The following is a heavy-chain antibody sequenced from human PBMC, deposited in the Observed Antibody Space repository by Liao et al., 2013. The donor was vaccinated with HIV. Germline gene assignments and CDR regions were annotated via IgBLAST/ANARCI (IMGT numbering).Heavy chain of an antibody. CDR2: IYTSGNT. CDR3: ARLRRSGKHN. CDR1: GDSINGGSYF. V-gene: IGHV4-61*02. D-gene: IGHD3-10*01. Sequence: QVQLQESGPGLVKPSETLSLTCTVSGDSINGGSYFLNWIRQPAGKGLEWLGRIYTSGNTDYNPSLKSRITISLDTANNQFSLKLTSVTAADSAMYYCARLRRSGKHNWGQGILVTVSS. J-gene: IGHJ4*02.